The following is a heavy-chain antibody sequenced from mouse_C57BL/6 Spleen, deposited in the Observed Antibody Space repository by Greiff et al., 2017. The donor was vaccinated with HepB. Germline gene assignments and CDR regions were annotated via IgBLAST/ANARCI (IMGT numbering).Heavy chain of an antibody. CDR3: ARWGYYFYYFDY. CDR1: GYTFTDYY. D-gene: IGHD1-1*01. Sequence: VQLQQSGPELVKPGASVKISCKASGYTFTDYYMNWVKQSHGKSLEWIGDINPNNGGTSYNQKFKGKATLTVDKSSSTAYMELRSLTSEDSAVYYCARWGYYFYYFDYWGQGTTLTVSS. CDR2: INPNNGGT. J-gene: IGHJ2*01. V-gene: IGHV1-26*01.